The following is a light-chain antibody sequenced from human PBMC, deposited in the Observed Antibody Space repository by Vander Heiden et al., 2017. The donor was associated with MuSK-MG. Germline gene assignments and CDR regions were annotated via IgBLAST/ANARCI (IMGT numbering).Light chain of an antibody. Sequence: DIVMTQSPASLAASLGGRDTINCKSSQSVLYSSNNKNYLGWYQQKRGQPPKLLIYWASTRQSGVPDRFTGSGSGTDFTLTISSLQAEDVAVYFCQQYYSTPLTFGGGTKVEIK. J-gene: IGKJ4*01. CDR2: WAS. CDR1: QSVLYSSNNKNY. CDR3: QQYYSTPLT. V-gene: IGKV4-1*01.